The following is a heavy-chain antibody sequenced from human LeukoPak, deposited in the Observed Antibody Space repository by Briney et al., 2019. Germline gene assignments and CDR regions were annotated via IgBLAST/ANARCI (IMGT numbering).Heavy chain of an antibody. CDR3: ARAMTTAITVFDC. CDR1: GFTFSSYW. Sequence: GGSLRLSCAASGFTFSSYWMHWVRQAPGKGLEWVGRIGNKGNSYTTEYAASVKGRITISRDESQNSLYLQMNNLKTEDTAVYYCARAMTTAITVFDCWGQGTLVTVSS. CDR2: IGNKGNSYTT. D-gene: IGHD4-23*01. V-gene: IGHV3-72*01. J-gene: IGHJ4*02.